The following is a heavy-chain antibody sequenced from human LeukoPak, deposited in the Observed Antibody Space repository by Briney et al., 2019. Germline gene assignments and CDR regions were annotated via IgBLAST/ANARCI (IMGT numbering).Heavy chain of an antibody. Sequence: SETLSLTCAVYGGSFSGYYWSWIRQPPGKGLEWIGEINHSGSTNYNPSLKSRVTISVDTSKNQFSLKLSSVTAADTPVYYCARGKLLWFGELLRYYYGMDFWGKGTTVTVSS. V-gene: IGHV4-34*01. J-gene: IGHJ6*04. CDR2: INHSGST. CDR1: GGSFSGYY. D-gene: IGHD3-10*01. CDR3: ARGKLLWFGELLRYYYGMDF.